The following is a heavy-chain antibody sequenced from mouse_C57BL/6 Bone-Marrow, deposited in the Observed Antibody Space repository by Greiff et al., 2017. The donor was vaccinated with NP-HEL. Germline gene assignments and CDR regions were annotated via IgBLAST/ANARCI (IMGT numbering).Heavy chain of an antibody. CDR3: ARHGYDDGLAWFAY. Sequence: QVHVKQSGAELVKPGASVKLSCKASGYTFTEYTIHWVKQRSGQGLEWIGWFYTGSGSIKYNEKFQDKATLTADKSSSSVYMELSRLTSEDSAVYFCARHGYDDGLAWFAYWGQGTLVTVSA. D-gene: IGHD2-14*01. V-gene: IGHV1-62-2*01. J-gene: IGHJ3*01. CDR1: GYTFTEYT. CDR2: FYTGSGSI.